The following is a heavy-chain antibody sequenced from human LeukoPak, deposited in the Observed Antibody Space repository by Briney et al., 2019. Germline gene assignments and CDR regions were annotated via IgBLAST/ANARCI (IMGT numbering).Heavy chain of an antibody. D-gene: IGHD3-3*01. V-gene: IGHV1-2*02. CDR3: ARDRAIFGVLPYYFDY. CDR2: INPNRGGT. CDR1: GYTFTGYY. J-gene: IGHJ4*02. Sequence: ASVKVSCKASGYTFTGYYIHWVRQAPGQGLEWMGWINPNRGGTNYAQKFQGRVTMTRDTSISTAYMDLSRLRSDDTAVYSCARDRAIFGVLPYYFDYWGQGTLVSVSS.